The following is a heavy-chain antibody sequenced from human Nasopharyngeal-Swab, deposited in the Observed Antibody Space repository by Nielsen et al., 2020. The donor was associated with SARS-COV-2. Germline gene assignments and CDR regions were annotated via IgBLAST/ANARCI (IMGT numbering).Heavy chain of an antibody. Sequence: GESLKISCAASGFTFTSYPMNWVRQAPGKGLERVSSISSSGTDISYTDSVKGRFTISRDSAKKSLYLQMNSLGAEDTAVYYCTRDGSWATGGAFDIWGQGTMVTVSS. V-gene: IGHV3-21*01. CDR1: GFTFTSYP. J-gene: IGHJ3*02. CDR3: TRDGSWATGGAFDI. D-gene: IGHD3-10*01. CDR2: ISSSGTDI.